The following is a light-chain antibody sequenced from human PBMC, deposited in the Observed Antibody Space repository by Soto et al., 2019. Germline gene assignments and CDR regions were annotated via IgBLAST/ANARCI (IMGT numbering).Light chain of an antibody. J-gene: IGKJ4*01. Sequence: EIVMTQSPATLSVSPGERATLSCRASQSVSSNLAWYQQKPGQAPRLLLYGARTRATAIQDRFSGSGSGTEFTLTISSLQSEDFAVYYCQQYNNWPSCVTFGGGTKVEIK. CDR2: GAR. CDR3: QQYNNWPSCVT. V-gene: IGKV3-15*01. CDR1: QSVSSN.